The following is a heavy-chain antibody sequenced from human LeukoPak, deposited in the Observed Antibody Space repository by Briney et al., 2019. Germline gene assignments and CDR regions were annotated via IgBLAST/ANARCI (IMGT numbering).Heavy chain of an antibody. Sequence: TLSLTCTVSGDSINSGNSYWAWIRPHPEKGLEWIGYISYSASTYYNPSLKSRLTMSVDTSKNQFSLKLNSVTAADTAVYYCARVPVGNYYYTTGYFDLWGRGTLVTVSS. D-gene: IGHD3-22*01. V-gene: IGHV4-31*03. CDR2: ISYSAST. CDR1: GDSINSGNSY. J-gene: IGHJ2*01. CDR3: ARVPVGNYYYTTGYFDL.